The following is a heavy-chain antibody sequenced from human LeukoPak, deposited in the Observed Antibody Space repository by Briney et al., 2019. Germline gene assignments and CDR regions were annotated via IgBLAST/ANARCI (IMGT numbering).Heavy chain of an antibody. CDR2: INPNSGGT. J-gene: IGHJ4*02. CDR3: ATIAARQFDY. V-gene: IGHV1-2*02. Sequence: ASVKVSCKASGGTFSSYAISWVRQAPGQGLEWMGWINPNSGGTNYAQNFQGRVTMTRDTSISTAYMELSRLRSDDTAVYYCATIAARQFDYWGQGTLVTVSS. CDR1: GGTFSSYA. D-gene: IGHD6-6*01.